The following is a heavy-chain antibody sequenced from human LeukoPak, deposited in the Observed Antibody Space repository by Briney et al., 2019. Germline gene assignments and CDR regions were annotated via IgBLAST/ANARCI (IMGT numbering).Heavy chain of an antibody. V-gene: IGHV4-4*07. CDR3: ARGAHSSGWVGYYYYMDV. Sequence: SETLSLTCTVSGGSISSYYWSWIRQPAGKGLEWIGRIYTSGSTNYNPSLKSRVTMSVDTSKNQFSLKLSSVTAADTAVYYCARGAHSSGWVGYYYYMDVWGKGTTVTISS. CDR2: IYTSGST. CDR1: GGSISSYY. J-gene: IGHJ6*03. D-gene: IGHD6-19*01.